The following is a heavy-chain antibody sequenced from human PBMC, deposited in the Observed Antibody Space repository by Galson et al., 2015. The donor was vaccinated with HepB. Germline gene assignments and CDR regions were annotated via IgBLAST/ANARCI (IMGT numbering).Heavy chain of an antibody. J-gene: IGHJ6*02. CDR1: GFTFSSYG. D-gene: IGHD6-6*01. V-gene: IGHV3-30*18. CDR2: ISYDGSNK. Sequence: SLRLSCAASGFTFSSYGMHWVRQAPGKGLEWVAVISYDGSNKHYADSVKGRFTISRDNSKNTLYLQMNSLRAEDTAVYYCAKDDDPTLEYSIPEDSSGMDIWGQGTTFTVSS. CDR3: AKDDDPTLEYSIPEDSSGMDI.